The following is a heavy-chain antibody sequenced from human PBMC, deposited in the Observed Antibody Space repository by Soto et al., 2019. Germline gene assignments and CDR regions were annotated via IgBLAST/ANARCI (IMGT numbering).Heavy chain of an antibody. CDR3: ARALLPHDAFDI. CDR1: GFTFSSDW. V-gene: IGHV3-74*01. J-gene: IGHJ3*02. Sequence: PGGSLRLSCAASGFTFSSDWMHWVRQAPGKGLVWVSRINSDGSSTSYADSVKGRFTISRDNSKNTLYLQMNSLRAEDTAVYYCARALLPHDAFDIWGQGTMVTVSS. CDR2: INSDGSST.